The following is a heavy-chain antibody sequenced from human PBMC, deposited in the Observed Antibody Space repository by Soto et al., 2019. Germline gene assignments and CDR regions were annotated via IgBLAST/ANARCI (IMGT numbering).Heavy chain of an antibody. CDR3: TDAVPAATHYDYSDMDV. V-gene: IGHV3-23*01. J-gene: IGHJ6*02. CDR1: GFTFSYYT. Sequence: EVQLLESGGGLVQPGGSLRLSCAASGFTFSYYTMSWVRQAPGKGLEWVSGISGSGDTIYYADSVKGRFTISRDNSKNTRYLQMNSLRADDTAVYYCTDAVPAATHYDYSDMDVWGQGTTVTVSS. D-gene: IGHD2-2*01. CDR2: ISGSGDTI.